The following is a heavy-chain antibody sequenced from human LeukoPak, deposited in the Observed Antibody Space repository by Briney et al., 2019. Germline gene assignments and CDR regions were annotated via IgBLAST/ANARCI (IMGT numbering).Heavy chain of an antibody. CDR1: GYTFTSYY. CDR3: ARDGGYYDYAWGSYRSHWFDP. J-gene: IGHJ5*02. CDR2: INPSGGST. V-gene: IGHV1-46*01. D-gene: IGHD3-16*02. Sequence: ASVKVSCKASGYTFTSYYMHWVRQAPGQGLEWMGIINPSGGSTSYAQKFQGRVTMTRDMSTSTVYMELSSLRSEDTAVYYCARDGGYYDYAWGSYRSHWFDPWGQGTLVTVSS.